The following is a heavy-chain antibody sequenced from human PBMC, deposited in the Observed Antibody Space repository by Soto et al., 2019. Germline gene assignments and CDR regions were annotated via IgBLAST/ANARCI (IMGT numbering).Heavy chain of an antibody. J-gene: IGHJ4*01. Sequence: GASVKVSCKASGYTLPNFGLSWVRQAPGQGLEWMGCISAYNANTNYAQKLQGRVTMTTDTSTSTAFMELRGLRSDDTAVYYCARENSGSYHRHFDYWGQGTLVTVSS. CDR1: GYTLPNFG. CDR3: ARENSGSYHRHFDY. V-gene: IGHV1-18*01. CDR2: ISAYNANT. D-gene: IGHD1-26*01.